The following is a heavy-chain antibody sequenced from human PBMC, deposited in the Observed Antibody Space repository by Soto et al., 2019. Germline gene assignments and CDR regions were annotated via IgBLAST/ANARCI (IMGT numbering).Heavy chain of an antibody. CDR1: GYTFTSYG. CDR3: ARDSDYIISY. J-gene: IGHJ4*02. Sequence: QVHLVQSGGEAKKPGASVKVSCKASGYTFTSYGISWVRQAPGQGLEWVGWIHTYNGNTNFAQKHQGRVTLTTDTATSTAYMELRSLRSDDTAVYYCARDSDYIISYWGQGTLVTVSS. V-gene: IGHV1-18*01. D-gene: IGHD4-17*01. CDR2: IHTYNGNT.